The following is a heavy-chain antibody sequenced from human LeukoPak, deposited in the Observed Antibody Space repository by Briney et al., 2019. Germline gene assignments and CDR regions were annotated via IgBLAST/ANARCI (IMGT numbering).Heavy chain of an antibody. V-gene: IGHV4-38-2*02. CDR1: GYSISSGYY. CDR3: ARVRLGSGDGQLVLRLGGFDY. CDR2: IYHSGST. D-gene: IGHD6-13*01. J-gene: IGHJ4*02. Sequence: SETLSLTCTVSGYSISSGYYWGWIRQPPGKGLEWIGSIYHSGSTYYNPSLKSRVTISVDTSKNQFSLKLSSVTAADTAVYYCARVRLGSGDGQLVLRLGGFDYWGQGTLVTVSS.